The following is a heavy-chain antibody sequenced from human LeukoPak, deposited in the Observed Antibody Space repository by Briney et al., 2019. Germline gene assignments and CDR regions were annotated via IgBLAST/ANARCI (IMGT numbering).Heavy chain of an antibody. V-gene: IGHV3-33*01. Sequence: GGSLRLSCAASGFTFSSYGMHWVRQAPGKGLEWVAVIWYDGSNKYYADSVKGRFTISRDNSKNTLYLQMNSLRAEDTAVYYCARDVAAAGPGAFDYWGQGTLVTVSP. CDR1: GFTFSSYG. J-gene: IGHJ4*02. D-gene: IGHD6-13*01. CDR3: ARDVAAAGPGAFDY. CDR2: IWYDGSNK.